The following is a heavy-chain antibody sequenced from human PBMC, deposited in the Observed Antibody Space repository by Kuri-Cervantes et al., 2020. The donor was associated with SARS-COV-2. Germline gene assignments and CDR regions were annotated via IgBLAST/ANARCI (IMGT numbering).Heavy chain of an antibody. CDR2: IYTSGST. CDR3: AGSLGTIFGVAIEDAFDI. D-gene: IGHD3-3*01. V-gene: IGHV4-4*07. CDR1: GGSISSYY. J-gene: IGHJ3*02. Sequence: ESLKISCTVSGGSISSYYWSWIRQPAGKGLEWIGRIYTSGSTNYNPSLKSRVTMSVDTSKNQFSLKLSSATAADTAVYYCAGSLGTIFGVAIEDAFDIWGQGTMVTVSS.